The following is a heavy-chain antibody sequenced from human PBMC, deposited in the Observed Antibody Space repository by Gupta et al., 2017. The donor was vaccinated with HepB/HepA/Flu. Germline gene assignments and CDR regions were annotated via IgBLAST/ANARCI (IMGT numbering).Heavy chain of an antibody. CDR2: ISYDGSNK. V-gene: IGHV3-30-3*01. CDR1: GFTFSTFA. J-gene: IGHJ4*02. Sequence: QVQLVESGGGGAQPGRSRRLSWAAPGFTFSTFAMHWVRQAPGKGLEWVAVISYDGSNKYYADSVKGRFTISRDNSKNTLYLQMNSLRAEDTAVYYCAREQQLVPIGYWGQGTLVTVSS. CDR3: AREQQLVPIGY. D-gene: IGHD6-13*01.